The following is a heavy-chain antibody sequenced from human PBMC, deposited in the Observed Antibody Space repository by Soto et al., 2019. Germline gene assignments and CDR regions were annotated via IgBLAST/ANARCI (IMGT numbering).Heavy chain of an antibody. Sequence: QVQLVQSGAEVKKPGSSVKVSCKASGGTFSSYAISWVRQAPGQGLEWMGGIIPIFGTANYAQKFQGRVTITADXXTXTXXMELSSLRSEDTAVYYCARARYCSGGSCYLNWFDPWGQGTLVTVSS. D-gene: IGHD2-15*01. V-gene: IGHV1-69*12. CDR1: GGTFSSYA. J-gene: IGHJ5*02. CDR3: ARARYCSGGSCYLNWFDP. CDR2: IIPIFGTA.